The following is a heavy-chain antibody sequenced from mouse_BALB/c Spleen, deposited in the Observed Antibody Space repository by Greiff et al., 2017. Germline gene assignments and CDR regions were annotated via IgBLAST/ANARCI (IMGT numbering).Heavy chain of an antibody. J-gene: IGHJ1*01. Sequence: QVHVKQSGPGLVAPSQSLSITCTVSGFSLTGYGVNWVRQPPGKGLEWLGMIWGDGSTDYNSALKSRLSISKDNSKSQVFLKMNSLQTDDTARYYCARDGNYKYFDVWGAGTTVTVSS. D-gene: IGHD2-1*01. CDR2: IWGDGST. CDR1: GFSLTGYG. CDR3: ARDGNYKYFDV. V-gene: IGHV2-6-7*01.